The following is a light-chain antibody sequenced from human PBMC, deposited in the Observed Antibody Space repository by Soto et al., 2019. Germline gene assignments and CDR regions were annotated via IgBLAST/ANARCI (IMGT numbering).Light chain of an antibody. CDR3: SSYAGSNNLGHV. J-gene: IGLJ1*01. Sequence: QSALTRPPSASGSPGQSVTISCTGTSNDVGGNNYVSWYQQHPGKAHKLMIYEVSKRPSGVPDRFSGSKSGNTASLTVSGLQAEDEADYYCSSYAGSNNLGHVFGTGTKVTVL. CDR2: EVS. V-gene: IGLV2-8*01. CDR1: SNDVGGNNY.